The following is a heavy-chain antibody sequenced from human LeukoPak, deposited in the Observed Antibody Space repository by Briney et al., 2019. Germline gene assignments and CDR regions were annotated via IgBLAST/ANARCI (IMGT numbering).Heavy chain of an antibody. J-gene: IGHJ4*02. V-gene: IGHV3-53*01. CDR1: GFTVTNNY. CDR3: ARGGGAWF. Sequence: GGSLRLSCAPSGFTVTNNYMSWVRQAPGKGLEWVSTIYSGDTPYYADSVKGRFIISRDRSNNRLYLQMNSLRVADTAVYYCARGGGAWFWGQGTLVTVSS. CDR2: IYSGDTP. D-gene: IGHD3-16*01.